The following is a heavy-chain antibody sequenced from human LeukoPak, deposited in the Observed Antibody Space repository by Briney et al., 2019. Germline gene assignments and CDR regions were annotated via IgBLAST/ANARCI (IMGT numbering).Heavy chain of an antibody. CDR3: AKERVGYCSSTSCHVFDY. D-gene: IGHD2-2*01. J-gene: IGHJ4*02. Sequence: GGSLRLSCAASGFTFSNYWMSWVRQAPGKGLEWVSAISGSGGSTYYADSVKGRFTISRDNSKNTLYLQMNSLRAEDTAVYYCAKERVGYCSSTSCHVFDYWGQGTLVTVSS. V-gene: IGHV3-23*01. CDR1: GFTFSNYW. CDR2: ISGSGGST.